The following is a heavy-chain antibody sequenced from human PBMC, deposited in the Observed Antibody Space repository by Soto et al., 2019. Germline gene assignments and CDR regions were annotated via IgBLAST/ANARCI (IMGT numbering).Heavy chain of an antibody. J-gene: IGHJ4*02. D-gene: IGHD1-26*01. CDR3: ARDGGRHSGGIDY. CDR2: IIPIFGTA. CDR1: GGTFSSSS. V-gene: IGHV1-69*01. Sequence: QVQLVQSGAEVTKPGSSVKVSCKASGGTFSSSSINWVRQAPGQGLEWMGEIIPIFGTANYAQKFQGRVTITADESTSTAYMELSSLRSEDTAVYYCARDGGRHSGGIDYWGQGTLVTGSS.